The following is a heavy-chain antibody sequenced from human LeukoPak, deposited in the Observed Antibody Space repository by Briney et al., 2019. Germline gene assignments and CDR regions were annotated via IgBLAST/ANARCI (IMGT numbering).Heavy chain of an antibody. V-gene: IGHV3-33*06. Sequence: HLGRSLRLSCAASGFTFSSYGMHWVRQAPGKGLEWVAVIWYDGSNKYYADSVKGRFTISRDNSKNTLYLQMNSLRAEDTAVYYCAKDYRVGSHLSWIQLCYFDYWGQGTLVTVSS. CDR1: GFTFSSYG. D-gene: IGHD5-18*01. CDR3: AKDYRVGSHLSWIQLCYFDY. J-gene: IGHJ4*02. CDR2: IWYDGSNK.